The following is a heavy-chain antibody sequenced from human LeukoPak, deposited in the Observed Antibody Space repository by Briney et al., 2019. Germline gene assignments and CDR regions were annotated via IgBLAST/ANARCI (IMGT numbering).Heavy chain of an antibody. Sequence: ASVKVSCKASGYTFTSYGISWVRQAPGQGLEWMGWINPNSGGTNYAQKFQGWVTMTRDTSISTAYMELSRLRSDDTAVYYCAREWGVRDCTNGVCSYGMDVWGQGTTVTVSS. CDR2: INPNSGGT. CDR1: GYTFTSYG. J-gene: IGHJ6*02. D-gene: IGHD2-8*01. CDR3: AREWGVRDCTNGVCSYGMDV. V-gene: IGHV1-2*04.